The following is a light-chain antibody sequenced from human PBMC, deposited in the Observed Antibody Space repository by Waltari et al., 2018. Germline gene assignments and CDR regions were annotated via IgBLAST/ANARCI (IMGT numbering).Light chain of an antibody. Sequence: QSALTQPASVSGSPGQSITISCTGTSSDVGSYKFVSWYQQHPGKAPKLMIYEVSKRPSGGSKRFPWSKSGNTASLTISGLQAEDEADYYCCSYVGSSTLVFGGGTKLTVL. V-gene: IGLV2-23*02. CDR2: EVS. J-gene: IGLJ2*01. CDR1: SSDVGSYKF. CDR3: CSYVGSSTLV.